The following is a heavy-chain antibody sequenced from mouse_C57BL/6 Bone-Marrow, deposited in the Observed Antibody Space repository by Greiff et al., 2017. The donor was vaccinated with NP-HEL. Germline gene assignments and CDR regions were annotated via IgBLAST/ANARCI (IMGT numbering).Heavy chain of an antibody. CDR3: ARPYLDY. CDR1: GYTFTSYW. D-gene: IGHD2-10*01. J-gene: IGHJ4*01. Sequence: QVQLQQPGAELVRPGTSVKLSCKASGYTFTSYWMHWVKQRPGQGLEWIGVIDPSDSYTNSNQKFKGKATLTVDTSSSTAYMQLSSLTSEDSAVYYCARPYLDYWGQGTSVTVSS. CDR2: IDPSDSYT. V-gene: IGHV1-59*01.